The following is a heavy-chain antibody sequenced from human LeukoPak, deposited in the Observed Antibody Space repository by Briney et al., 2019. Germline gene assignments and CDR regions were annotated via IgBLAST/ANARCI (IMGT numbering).Heavy chain of an antibody. CDR2: IYYSGST. D-gene: IGHD1-26*01. CDR3: ARDLGHSGSTGGDAFDI. V-gene: IGHV4-31*03. Sequence: SETLSLTCTVSGGSISSGGYYWSWIRQHPGKGLEWIGYIYYSGSTYYNPSLKSRVTISVDTSKNQFSLKLSSVTAADTAVYYCARDLGHSGSTGGDAFDIWGQGTMVTVSS. J-gene: IGHJ3*02. CDR1: GGSISSGGYY.